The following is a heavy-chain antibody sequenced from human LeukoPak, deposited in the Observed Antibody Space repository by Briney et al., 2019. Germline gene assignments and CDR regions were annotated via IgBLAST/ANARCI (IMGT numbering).Heavy chain of an antibody. D-gene: IGHD3-10*01. Sequence: RASVKVSCKASGYTFTHYDIVWVRQATGQGLEWMGWMTSDRGDTGYAQKFQGRLTITRNTSISTAYMELSGLTSDDTAVCYCARGLTYGWIDPWGQGTLVTVSS. V-gene: IGHV1-8*03. CDR2: MTSDRGDT. J-gene: IGHJ5*02. CDR1: GYTFTHYD. CDR3: ARGLTYGWIDP.